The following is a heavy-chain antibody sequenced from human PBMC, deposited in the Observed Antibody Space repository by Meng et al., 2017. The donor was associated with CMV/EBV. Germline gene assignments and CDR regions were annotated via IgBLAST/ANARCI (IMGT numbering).Heavy chain of an antibody. CDR2: INHSGST. D-gene: IGHD3-22*01. CDR1: GGSFSGYY. J-gene: IGHJ4*02. CDR3: ARVWDSGWDY. Sequence: QVQTQEWGAGLLQPAETLSLTCAVYGGSFSGYYWSWIRQPPGKGLEWIGEINHSGSTNYNPSLKSRVTISVDTSKNQFSLKLSSVTAADTAVYYCARVWDSGWDYWGQGTLVTVSS. V-gene: IGHV4-34*01.